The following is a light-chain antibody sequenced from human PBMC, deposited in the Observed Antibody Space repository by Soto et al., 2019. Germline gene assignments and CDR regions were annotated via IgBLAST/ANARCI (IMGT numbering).Light chain of an antibody. Sequence: QAGLTQPASVSGSAGRWITMSCTGTSSDVGLYDYVSWYQQHPGKAPQLMIYAVSNRPSGVSNRFSASKSGNTASLFISGLQAEDEADYYCSSYTSDSSYVFGSGTKVTVL. J-gene: IGLJ1*01. CDR1: SSDVGLYDY. CDR3: SSYTSDSSYV. V-gene: IGLV2-14*01. CDR2: AVS.